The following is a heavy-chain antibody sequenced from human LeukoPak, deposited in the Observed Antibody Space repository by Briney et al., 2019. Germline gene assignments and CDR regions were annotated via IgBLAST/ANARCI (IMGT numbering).Heavy chain of an antibody. Sequence: SETLSLTCTVSGGSISSSSYYWGWIRQPPGKGLEWIGCIYYSGNTYYNPSLKSRVTISVDTSKNQFSLKLTSVTAADTAVYYCARDHGDYFAFDIWGQGTMVTVSS. V-gene: IGHV4-39*02. CDR1: GGSISSSSYY. CDR3: ARDHGDYFAFDI. J-gene: IGHJ3*02. D-gene: IGHD4-17*01. CDR2: IYYSGNT.